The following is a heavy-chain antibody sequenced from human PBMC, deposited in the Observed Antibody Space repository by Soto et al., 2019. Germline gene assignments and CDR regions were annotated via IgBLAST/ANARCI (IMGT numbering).Heavy chain of an antibody. CDR2: ISSSAVYL. V-gene: IGHV3-21*01. Sequence: EVQLVESGGGPVRPGGSLKLSCAASGFNFITYSLSWVRQAPGKGLDWVASISSSAVYLDYADSVKRRFTISRDNANNSLYLQMNSLRAEDTATYYCVRDGLDYYDTERLYFDKWGQGTLVTVSS. CDR1: GFNFITYS. CDR3: VRDGLDYYDTERLYFDK. J-gene: IGHJ4*02. D-gene: IGHD3-22*01.